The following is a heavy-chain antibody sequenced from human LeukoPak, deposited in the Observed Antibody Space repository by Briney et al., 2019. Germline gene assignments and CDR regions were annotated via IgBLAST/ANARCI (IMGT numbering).Heavy chain of an antibody. CDR3: ARAGYCSSTSCPRRGKYYFDY. CDR2: IYYSGST. CDR1: GGSISSYY. J-gene: IGHJ4*02. D-gene: IGHD2-2*01. V-gene: IGHV4-59*12. Sequence: SETLSLTCTVSGGSISSYYWSWIRQPPGKGLEWIGYIYYSGSTNYNPSLKSRVTISVDTSKNQSSLKLSSVTAADTAVYYCARAGYCSSTSCPRRGKYYFDYWGQGTLVTVSS.